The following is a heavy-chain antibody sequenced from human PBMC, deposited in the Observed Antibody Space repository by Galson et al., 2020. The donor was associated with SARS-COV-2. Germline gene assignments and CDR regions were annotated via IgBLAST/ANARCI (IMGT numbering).Heavy chain of an antibody. CDR1: GFTFTSSA. CDR2: IDVGSGNT. J-gene: IGHJ3*02. CDR3: AAVSCSSTSCNDAFDI. D-gene: IGHD2-2*01. V-gene: IGHV1-58*01. Sequence: SVKVSCKASGFTFTSSAVQWVRQARGQRLEWIGWIDVGSGNTNYAQKFQERVTITRDMSTSTAYMELSSLRSEDTAVYYCAAVSCSSTSCNDAFDIWGQGTMVTVSS.